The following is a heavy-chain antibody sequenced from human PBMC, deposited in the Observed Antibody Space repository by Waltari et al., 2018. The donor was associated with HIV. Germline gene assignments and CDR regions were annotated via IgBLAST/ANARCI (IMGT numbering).Heavy chain of an antibody. V-gene: IGHV3-43*01. J-gene: IGHJ4*02. Sequence: EVQLVESGGGVVQIGGSLRLSCAASRFTFDVYTMHGVRQAPGKGLEWVSLIKWDGGRTHYADSVKGRFTISRDNSKNSLHLQMNSLRAEDTGMYYCTKDRGADSGFDSWGQGTLVTVSP. CDR3: TKDRGADSGFDS. CDR2: IKWDGGRT. CDR1: RFTFDVYT. D-gene: IGHD6-25*01.